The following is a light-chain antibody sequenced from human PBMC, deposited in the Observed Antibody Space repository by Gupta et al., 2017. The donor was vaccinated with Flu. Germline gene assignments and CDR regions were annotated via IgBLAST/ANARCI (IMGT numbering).Light chain of an antibody. J-gene: IGKJ1*01. Sequence: DIQMTQSPSSLSASVGDRVTITCRASQSISNYLNWYQQKPGKAPKLLIYSASSLQGGVPSRFSGSGAGTDFTLSISRLQPEDFATYYCQQSYSTPRTFGQGTKVEIK. CDR2: SAS. CDR1: QSISNY. CDR3: QQSYSTPRT. V-gene: IGKV1-39*01.